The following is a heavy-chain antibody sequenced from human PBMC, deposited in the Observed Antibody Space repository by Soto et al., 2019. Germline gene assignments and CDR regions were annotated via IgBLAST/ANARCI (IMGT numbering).Heavy chain of an antibody. J-gene: IGHJ5*02. V-gene: IGHV4-30-4*01. D-gene: IGHD2-2*01. CDR3: ARVSCSNTGCYAGGWFDP. CDR1: GGSISSGDYY. Sequence: PSETLSLTCTVSGGSISSGDYYWSWIRQPPGKGLEWIGYIYYIGSSSYYNPSLKSRLTISLDTSKNQFSLKLSSVTAADTAVYYCARVSCSNTGCYAGGWFDPWGQGALFTVSS. CDR2: IYYIGSSS.